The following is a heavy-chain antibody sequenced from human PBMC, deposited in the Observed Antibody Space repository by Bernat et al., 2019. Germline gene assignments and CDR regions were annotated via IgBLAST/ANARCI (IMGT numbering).Heavy chain of an antibody. Sequence: QVQLQQSGPGLVKPSQIVSLTCAISGDSVSSNNAAWNWIRQSPSRGLEWLGRTYYRSKWYDDYAVSVKSRITINPDTSKNQFSLKLSSVTAADTAVYYCARELRIAAQNWFDPWGQGTLVTVSS. CDR2: TYYRSKWYD. CDR1: GDSVSSNNAA. J-gene: IGHJ5*02. CDR3: ARELRIAAQNWFDP. D-gene: IGHD6-6*01. V-gene: IGHV6-1*01.